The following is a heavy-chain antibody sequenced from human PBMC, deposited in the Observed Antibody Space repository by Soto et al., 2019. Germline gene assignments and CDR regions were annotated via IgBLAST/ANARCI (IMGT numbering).Heavy chain of an antibody. V-gene: IGHV1-18*01. D-gene: IGHD2-8*01. Sequence: QVQLVQSGAEVKKPGASVKVSCKASGYILTSHGISWVRQAPGQGLEWMGRISTSNVTTKYALTLQGRVTMTTDTSACIAYMELRSLRSDDTCVYYGARYHGPLLVSGWGQRTLVTVSS. CDR2: ISTSNVTT. J-gene: IGHJ1*01. CDR1: GYILTSHG. CDR3: ARYHGPLLVSG.